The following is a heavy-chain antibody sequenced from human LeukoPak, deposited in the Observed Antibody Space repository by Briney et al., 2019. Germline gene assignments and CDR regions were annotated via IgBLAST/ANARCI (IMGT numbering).Heavy chain of an antibody. J-gene: IGHJ4*02. CDR2: IYHDGRI. D-gene: IGHD1-20*01. V-gene: IGHV4-38-2*02. CDR1: GHSITNGYY. CDR3: ARDTSPGITGTY. Sequence: SETLSLTCTVSGHSITNGYYWGWIRQPPGKGLEWIGSIYHDGRIDYNPSLKSRVTISRDTSNDQFSLKLSSVTAADTAMYYCARDTSPGITGTYWGQGTLVTVSS.